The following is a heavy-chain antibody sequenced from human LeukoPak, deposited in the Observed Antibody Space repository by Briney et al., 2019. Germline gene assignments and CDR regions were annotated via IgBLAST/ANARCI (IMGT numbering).Heavy chain of an antibody. D-gene: IGHD3-22*01. CDR2: IYYSGST. Sequence: SETLSLTCTVSGGSISSSSYYWGWIRQPPGKGREWIGSIYYSGSTYYNPSLKSRFTISVDTSKNQFSLKLSSVTAADTAVYYCASRDAHYYDSSGYYSDWGQGTLVTVSS. CDR1: GGSISSSSYY. CDR3: ASRDAHYYDSSGYYSD. V-gene: IGHV4-39*01. J-gene: IGHJ4*02.